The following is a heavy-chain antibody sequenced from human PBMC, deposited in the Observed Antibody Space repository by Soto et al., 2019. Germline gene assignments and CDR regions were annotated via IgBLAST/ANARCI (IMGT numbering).Heavy chain of an antibody. D-gene: IGHD3-22*01. J-gene: IGHJ4*02. Sequence: SVKVSWKASGGTFSSYAISWVRQAPGQGLEWMGGIIPIFGTANYAQKFQGRVTITADESTSTAYMELSSLRSEDTAVYYCARGNYYDSSGYYYSLGIWGQGTLVTVSS. CDR2: IIPIFGTA. V-gene: IGHV1-69*13. CDR3: ARGNYYDSSGYYYSLGI. CDR1: GGTFSSYA.